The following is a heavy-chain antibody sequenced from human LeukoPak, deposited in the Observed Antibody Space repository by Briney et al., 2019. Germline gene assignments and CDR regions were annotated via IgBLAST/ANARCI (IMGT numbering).Heavy chain of an antibody. CDR1: GGSFSGYY. V-gene: IGHV4-34*01. CDR2: INHSGST. CDR3: ARGRSPDGFGY. Sequence: PSETLSLTCAVYGGSFSGYYSSWIRQPPGKGLEWIGEINHSGSTNYNPSLKSRVTISVDTSKNQFSLKLSSVTAADTAVYYCARGRSPDGFGYWGQGTLVTVPS. D-gene: IGHD3-10*01. J-gene: IGHJ4*02.